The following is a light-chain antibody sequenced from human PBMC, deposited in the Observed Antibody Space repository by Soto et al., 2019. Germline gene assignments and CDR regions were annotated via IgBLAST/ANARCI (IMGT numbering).Light chain of an antibody. CDR2: DAS. V-gene: IGKV3-11*01. CDR1: QSVSSY. CDR3: QQRSNWPGT. J-gene: IGKJ1*01. Sequence: EIVLTQSPGTLSLSPGERATLSCGASQSVSSYLAWYQQKPGQAPRLLIYDASNRATGIPARFSGSGSGTDFTLTISSLEPEDFAVYYCQQRSNWPGTFGQGTKV.